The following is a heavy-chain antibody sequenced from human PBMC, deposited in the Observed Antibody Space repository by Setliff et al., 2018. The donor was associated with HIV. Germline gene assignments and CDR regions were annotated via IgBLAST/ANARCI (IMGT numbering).Heavy chain of an antibody. J-gene: IGHJ4*02. CDR2: INWAGSRT. CDR3: AKSTGSVLGTYYFDN. Sequence: GGSLRLSCAASGFTFDDYTMYWVRQAPGKGLEWVSLINWAGSRTFYAESVRGRFTTSRDNSKNFLYLEMNSLRDDDTALYFCAKSTGSVLGTYYFDNWGQGTLVTVSS. CDR1: GFTFDDYT. D-gene: IGHD3-10*01. V-gene: IGHV3-43D*04.